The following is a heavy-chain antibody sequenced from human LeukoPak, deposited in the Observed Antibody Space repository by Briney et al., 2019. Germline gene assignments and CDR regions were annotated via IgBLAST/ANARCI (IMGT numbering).Heavy chain of an antibody. Sequence: SETLSLTCTVSGGSISSYYWSWIRQPPGKGLEWIGYIYYSGSTNYNPSLKSRVTISVDTSKNQFSLKLSSVTAADTAVYYCARHDVDTAMGDNYYGMDVWGQGTTVTVSS. CDR3: ARHDVDTAMGDNYYGMDV. CDR2: IYYSGST. D-gene: IGHD5-18*01. J-gene: IGHJ6*02. V-gene: IGHV4-59*08. CDR1: GGSISSYY.